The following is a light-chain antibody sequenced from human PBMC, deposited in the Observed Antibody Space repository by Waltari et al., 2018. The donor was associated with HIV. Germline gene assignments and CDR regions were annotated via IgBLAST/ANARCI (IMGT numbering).Light chain of an antibody. V-gene: IGLV1-51*02. CDR3: GTWDSSLSAVV. J-gene: IGLJ2*01. CDR1: RPNIGNNY. Sequence: QPVLTQPPSVSAAPGQKINISCSGSRPNIGNNYVSWYQQLPGTAPKLRIFEANPRTSVIPDRFSGSKSGTAVILGITGLQTGDEADYYCGTWDSSLSAVVFGGRTKLTVL. CDR2: EAN.